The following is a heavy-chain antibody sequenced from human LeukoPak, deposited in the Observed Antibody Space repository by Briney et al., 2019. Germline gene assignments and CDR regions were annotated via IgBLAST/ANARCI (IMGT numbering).Heavy chain of an antibody. Sequence: GESLKISCKGSGYSFTSYWISWVRQMPGKGLEWMGRIDPSDSYTNYSPSFQGHVTISADESISTAYLQWSSLKASDTAMYYCARGTIVATIGYYNNYGMDVWGKGTTVTVSS. J-gene: IGHJ6*04. CDR3: ARGTIVATIGYYNNYGMDV. D-gene: IGHD5-12*01. CDR1: GYSFTSYW. V-gene: IGHV5-10-1*01. CDR2: IDPSDSYT.